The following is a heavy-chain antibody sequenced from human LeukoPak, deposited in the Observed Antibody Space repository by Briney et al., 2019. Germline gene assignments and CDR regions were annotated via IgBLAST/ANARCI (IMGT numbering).Heavy chain of an antibody. J-gene: IGHJ6*03. CDR2: ISSSSSYI. D-gene: IGHD7-27*01. CDR1: GFTFSSYS. V-gene: IGHV3-21*01. CDR3: ARGLPGWGSYYYYYYMDV. Sequence: GGSLRLSCAASGFTFSSYSMNWVRQAPGKGLEWVSSISSSSSYIYYADSVKGRFTISRDDAKNSLYLQMNSLRAEDTAVYYCARGLPGWGSYYYYYYMDVWGKGTTVTVSS.